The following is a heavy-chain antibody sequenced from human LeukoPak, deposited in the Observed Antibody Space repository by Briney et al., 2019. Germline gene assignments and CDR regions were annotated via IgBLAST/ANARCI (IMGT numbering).Heavy chain of an antibody. J-gene: IGHJ4*01. CDR3: AKGIYSSGWSYFDY. CDR1: GFTFSNSA. CDR2: LSGSGITT. D-gene: IGHD6-19*01. Sequence: GGSLRLSCAASGFTFSNSAMSWVRQAPGRGLEWVSTLSGSGITTYYADSVKGRSTISRDNSKNTLYLQMNSLRAEDTAVYYCAKGIYSSGWSYFDYWGHGTLVTVSS. V-gene: IGHV3-23*01.